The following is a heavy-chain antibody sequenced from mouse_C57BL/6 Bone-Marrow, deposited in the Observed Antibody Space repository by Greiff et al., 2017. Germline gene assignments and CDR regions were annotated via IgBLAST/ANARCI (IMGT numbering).Heavy chain of an antibody. CDR3: TTWYFDV. V-gene: IGHV14-4*01. CDR2: IDPENGDT. Sequence: EVQLQQSGAELVRPGASVKLSCTASGFNIKDDYMHWVKQRPEQGLEWIGWIDPENGDTEYASKFQGKATITADTASNPAYLQLSSLTSEDTAVYYCTTWYFDVWGTGTTVTVSS. CDR1: GFNIKDDY. J-gene: IGHJ1*03.